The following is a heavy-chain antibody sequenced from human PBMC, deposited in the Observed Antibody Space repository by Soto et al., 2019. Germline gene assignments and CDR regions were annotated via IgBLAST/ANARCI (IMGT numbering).Heavy chain of an antibody. V-gene: IGHV4-34*01. Sequence: SETLSLTCAVYGGSFSGYYWSWIRQPPGKGLEWIGEINHSGSTNYNPSLKSRVTISVDTSKNQFSLKLSSVTAADTAVYYCARVGYYYGSDLTKFDYWGQGTLVTVSS. CDR3: ARVGYYYGSDLTKFDY. J-gene: IGHJ4*02. CDR1: GGSFSGYY. CDR2: INHSGST. D-gene: IGHD3-10*01.